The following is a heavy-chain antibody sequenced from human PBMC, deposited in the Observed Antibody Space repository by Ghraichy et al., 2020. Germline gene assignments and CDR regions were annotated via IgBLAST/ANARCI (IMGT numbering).Heavy chain of an antibody. D-gene: IGHD3-16*01. CDR3: TKDVPFTGGGTMLY. CDR2: IRSHPDGGTT. Sequence: LSLTCAASGLTFSHAWMTWVRQGPGERLEWVGHIRSHPDGGTTDYAAAVKGRFTISRDDSKDTIYLQMDGLKTEDTALYYCTKDVPFTGGGTMLYWGQGTPVTVSS. V-gene: IGHV3-15*01. CDR1: GLTFSHAW. J-gene: IGHJ4*02.